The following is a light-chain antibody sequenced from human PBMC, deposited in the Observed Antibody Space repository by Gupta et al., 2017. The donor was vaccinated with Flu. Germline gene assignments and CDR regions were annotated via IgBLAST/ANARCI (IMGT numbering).Light chain of an antibody. Sequence: DIRLILSPSSLSASVGGRVTITCQASHDITYHLNWYQQRPGEAPKLLIYDASNLQTGVSSKFKGSGSGTDFTFTISSLQPEDIATYFCQQYDSFPFTFGQGTKVEI. V-gene: IGKV1-33*01. CDR1: HDITYH. CDR3: QQYDSFPFT. J-gene: IGKJ2*01. CDR2: DAS.